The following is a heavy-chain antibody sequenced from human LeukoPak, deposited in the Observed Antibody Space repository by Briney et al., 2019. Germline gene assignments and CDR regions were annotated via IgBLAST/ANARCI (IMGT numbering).Heavy chain of an antibody. V-gene: IGHV3-48*04. J-gene: IGHJ6*02. D-gene: IGHD2-2*01. CDR3: ARDNCSSTSCYYYYYGMDV. Sequence: GGSLRLSCAASGFTFSNYGMNWVRQAPGKGLEWVSYISSSGSTIYYADSVKGRFTISRDNAKNSLYLQMNSLRAEDTAVYYCARDNCSSTSCYYYYYGMDVWGQGTTVTVSS. CDR2: ISSSGSTI. CDR1: GFTFSNYG.